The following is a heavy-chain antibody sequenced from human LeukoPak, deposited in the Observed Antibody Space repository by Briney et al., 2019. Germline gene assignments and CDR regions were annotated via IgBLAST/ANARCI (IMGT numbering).Heavy chain of an antibody. CDR1: GFTFSSYW. J-gene: IGHJ3*02. V-gene: IGHV3-7*01. Sequence: GGSLRLSCAAPGFTFSSYWMSWVRQAPGKGLEWVANIKQDGSEKYYVDSVKGRFTISRDNAKNSLYLQMNSLRAEDTAVYYCARELGHYDFWSGYSYWAFDIWGQGTMVTVSS. D-gene: IGHD3-3*01. CDR3: ARELGHYDFWSGYSYWAFDI. CDR2: IKQDGSEK.